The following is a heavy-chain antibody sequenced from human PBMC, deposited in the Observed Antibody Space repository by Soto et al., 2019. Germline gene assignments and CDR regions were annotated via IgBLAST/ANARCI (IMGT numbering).Heavy chain of an antibody. CDR3: AQILPGSGLFY. CDR2: IGSSGGTT. Sequence: GGSLRLSCAASGFTFSSYPMSWVRQAPGKGLEWVSSIGSSGGTTYYADSVKGRFTISRDNSKSTLYLQMNSLRAEDTALYYCAQILPGSGLFYWGQGTLVTVSS. J-gene: IGHJ4*02. CDR1: GFTFSSYP. D-gene: IGHD3-22*01. V-gene: IGHV3-23*01.